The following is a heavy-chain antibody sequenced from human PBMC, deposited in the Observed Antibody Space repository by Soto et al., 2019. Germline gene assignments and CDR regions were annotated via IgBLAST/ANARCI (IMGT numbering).Heavy chain of an antibody. D-gene: IGHD3-9*01. J-gene: IGHJ4*02. CDR2: INHSGST. CDR3: ARRRYDFLTGYYSAFDY. V-gene: IGHV4-34*01. Sequence: QVQLQQWGAGLLKPSETLSLTCAVYGGSFSGYYWSWIRQPPGKGLEWIGEINHSGSTNNNPSLKSRLTISVATSKNQFSLKLSSVTAADTAVYYCARRRYDFLTGYYSAFDYWGQGTLVTVSS. CDR1: GGSFSGYY.